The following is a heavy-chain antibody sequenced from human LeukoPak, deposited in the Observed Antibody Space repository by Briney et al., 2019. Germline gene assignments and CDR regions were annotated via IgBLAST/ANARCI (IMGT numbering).Heavy chain of an antibody. CDR1: GFTFRPST. V-gene: IGHV3-21*01. J-gene: IGHJ4*02. CDR3: ARDHGSGYYFFDY. Sequence: GGPRGFSGAACGFTFRPSTMNGPRHPPGRGLGGSSSISSSSSYIYYADSVKGRFTISRDNAKNSLYLQMNSLRAEDTAVYYCARDHGSGYYFFDYWGQGTLVTVSS. D-gene: IGHD3-22*01. CDR2: ISSSSSYI.